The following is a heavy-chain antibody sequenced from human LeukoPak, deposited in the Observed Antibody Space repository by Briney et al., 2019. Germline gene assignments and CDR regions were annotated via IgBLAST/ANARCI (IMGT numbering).Heavy chain of an antibody. J-gene: IGHJ4*02. D-gene: IGHD7-27*01. Sequence: SGESLKISCKGSGYNFTNYWIGWVRQMPGKGLEWMAIIYPGDSDTRYSPSFQGQVTMSADKSISTAYLQWSGLKASDTAMYYCARPLGTGYYFDYWGQGTLVTVSS. CDR1: GYNFTNYW. V-gene: IGHV5-51*01. CDR2: IYPGDSDT. CDR3: ARPLGTGYYFDY.